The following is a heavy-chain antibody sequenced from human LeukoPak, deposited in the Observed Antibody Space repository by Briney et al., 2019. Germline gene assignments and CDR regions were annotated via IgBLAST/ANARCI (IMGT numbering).Heavy chain of an antibody. Sequence: GGSLRLSCAASGFTFSSHSMNWVRQAPGKGLEWVSSIGSASTSMYYADSVKGRFTISRDNAKNSLYLQMSSLRADDTAVYYCARETEEAFDYWGQGTLVTVSS. CDR3: ARETEEAFDY. V-gene: IGHV3-21*01. J-gene: IGHJ4*02. CDR2: IGSASTSM. D-gene: IGHD1-1*01. CDR1: GFTFSSHS.